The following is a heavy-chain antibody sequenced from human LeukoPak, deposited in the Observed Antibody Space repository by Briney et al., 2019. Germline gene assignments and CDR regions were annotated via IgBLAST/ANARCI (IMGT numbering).Heavy chain of an antibody. D-gene: IGHD5-12*01. CDR3: ARDGVFSGYDSIHFDY. CDR2: INPSGGST. CDR1: GYTFTSYY. J-gene: IGHJ4*02. Sequence: ASVKVSCKASGYTFTSYYMHWVRQAPGQGLEWMGIINPSGGSTSYAQKFQGRVTMTRDTSTSTVYMELSSLRSEDTAVYYCARDGVFSGYDSIHFDYWGQGTLVTVSS. V-gene: IGHV1-46*01.